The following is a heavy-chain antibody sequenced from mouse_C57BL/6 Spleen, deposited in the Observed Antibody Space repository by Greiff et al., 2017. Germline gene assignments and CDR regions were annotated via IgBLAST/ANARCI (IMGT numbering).Heavy chain of an antibody. D-gene: IGHD2-5*01. CDR1: GYSITSGYY. V-gene: IGHV3-6*01. CDR2: ISYDGSN. CDR3: ARDYSNAMDY. J-gene: IGHJ4*01. Sequence: EVQLQQSGPGLVKPSQSLSLTCSVTGYSITSGYYWNWIRQFPGNKLEWMGYISYDGSNNYNPSLKNRISITRDTSKNQFFLKLNSVTTEDTATYYCARDYSNAMDYWGQGTSVTVSS.